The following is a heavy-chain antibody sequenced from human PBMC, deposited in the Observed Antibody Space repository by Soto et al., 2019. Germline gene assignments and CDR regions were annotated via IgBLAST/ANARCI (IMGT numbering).Heavy chain of an antibody. D-gene: IGHD3-22*01. Sequence: GGSLRLSCAASGFTFSNYGMHWVRQAPGKGLEWVAVIWSDGSNKYYADSVKGRFTISRDNSKNTLYLQMNSLRAEDTAVYYCARYYYDSSGYYPLWGQGTLVNVSS. CDR1: GFTFSNYG. CDR2: IWSDGSNK. CDR3: ARYYYDSSGYYPL. V-gene: IGHV3-33*01. J-gene: IGHJ4*02.